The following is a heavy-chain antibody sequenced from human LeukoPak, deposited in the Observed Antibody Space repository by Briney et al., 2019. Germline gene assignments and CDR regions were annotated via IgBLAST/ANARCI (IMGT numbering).Heavy chain of an antibody. CDR1: GFTFSSYS. J-gene: IGHJ4*02. CDR2: ISSSSNYI. CDR3: ARESYWGSSAKGFDH. Sequence: KAGRSLSLSWAASGFTFSSYSMNWVRQAAGKGLEWVSSISSSSNYIYYADSVKGRFTNSRDNAKNSQYLQMNSLRAEDTAVYYCARESYWGSSAKGFDHWGQGTLVTVSS. D-gene: IGHD7-27*01. V-gene: IGHV3-21*01.